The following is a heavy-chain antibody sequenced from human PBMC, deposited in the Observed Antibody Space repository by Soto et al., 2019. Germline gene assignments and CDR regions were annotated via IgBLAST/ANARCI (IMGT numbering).Heavy chain of an antibody. V-gene: IGHV4-34*01. D-gene: IGHD2-2*01. CDR2: INHSGST. Sequence: PSETLSLTCAVYGVSFSGYYWSWIRQPPGKGLEWIGEINHSGSTNYNPSLKSRVTISVDTSKNQFSLKLSSVTAADTAVYYCARFPRTPYCSSTSCYGGTYYFDYWGQGTLVTVSS. CDR1: GVSFSGYY. CDR3: ARFPRTPYCSSTSCYGGTYYFDY. J-gene: IGHJ4*02.